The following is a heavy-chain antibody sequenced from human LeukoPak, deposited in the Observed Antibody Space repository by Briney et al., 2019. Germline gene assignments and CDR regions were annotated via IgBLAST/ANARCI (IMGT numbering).Heavy chain of an antibody. D-gene: IGHD3-3*01. CDR1: GGSISSSTYY. CDR3: AGFTIFGVVIIGDI. J-gene: IGHJ3*02. CDR2: IYYSGST. Sequence: PSETLSLTCTVSGGSISSSTYYWGWIRQPPGKGLEWIGSIYYSGSTYYNPSLKSRVTISVDTSKNQFSLKLSSVTAADTAVYYCAGFTIFGVVIIGDIWGQGTMVTVSS. V-gene: IGHV4-39*01.